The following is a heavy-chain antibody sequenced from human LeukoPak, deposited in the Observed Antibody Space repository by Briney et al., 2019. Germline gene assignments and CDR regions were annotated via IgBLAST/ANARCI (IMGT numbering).Heavy chain of an antibody. D-gene: IGHD4-23*01. Sequence: SETLSLTFTVSGGSISSYSWNWLRQPPGKGLEWIGYIDNSGSTNYNPSLKSRVTISADTSKNQFSLRLSSVTAADTASYYCATWLTVVYAFDIWGQGTMVTVSS. V-gene: IGHV4-59*01. CDR3: ATWLTVVYAFDI. CDR1: GGSISSYS. J-gene: IGHJ3*02. CDR2: IDNSGST.